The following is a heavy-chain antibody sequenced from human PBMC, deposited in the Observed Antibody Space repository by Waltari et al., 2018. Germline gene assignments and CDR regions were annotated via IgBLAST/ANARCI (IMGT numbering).Heavy chain of an antibody. J-gene: IGHJ4*02. Sequence: QVQLVQSGAEVKKPGASVKVSGKASGYMFTTYGLTWVRQAPGQGLEWMGWISGYNGNTKYAQQFQGRVTMTIDTSTSTAYMELRSLRADDTAVYYCARGARMYFDNWGQGTLVTVSS. CDR1: GYMFTTYG. CDR3: ARGARMYFDN. D-gene: IGHD2-15*01. V-gene: IGHV1-18*01. CDR2: ISGYNGNT.